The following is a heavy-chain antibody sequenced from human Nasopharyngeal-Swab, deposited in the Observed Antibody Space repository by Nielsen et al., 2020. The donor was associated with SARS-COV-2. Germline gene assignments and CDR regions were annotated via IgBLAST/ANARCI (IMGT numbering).Heavy chain of an antibody. CDR3: ARGGSGISLDY. J-gene: IGHJ4*02. V-gene: IGHV1-69*06. CDR2: IIPIFGTA. D-gene: IGHD1-14*01. Sequence: SVKVSCKASGGTFSSYAISWVRQAPGQGLEWMGGIIPIFGTANYAQKFQGRVTITADKSTSTAYMELSSLRSEDTAVHYCARGGSGISLDYWGQGTLVTVSS. CDR1: GGTFSSYA.